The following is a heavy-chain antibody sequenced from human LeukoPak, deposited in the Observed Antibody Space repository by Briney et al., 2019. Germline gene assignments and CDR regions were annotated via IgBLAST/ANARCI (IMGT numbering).Heavy chain of an antibody. CDR3: ARVQGSSGPGIFEY. Sequence: GGSLRLSCAASGFTFSNYWMSWVRQAPGKGLEWVANVKQDGSEKFYVDSVKGRLTISRDNAKNSLYLQMNSLRVEDTAVYYCARVQGSSGPGIFEYWGQGTLVTVSS. CDR2: VKQDGSEK. V-gene: IGHV3-7*01. CDR1: GFTFSNYW. J-gene: IGHJ4*02. D-gene: IGHD6-19*01.